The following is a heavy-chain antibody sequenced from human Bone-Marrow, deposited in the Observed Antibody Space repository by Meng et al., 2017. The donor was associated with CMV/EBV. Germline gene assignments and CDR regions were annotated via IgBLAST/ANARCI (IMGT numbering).Heavy chain of an antibody. Sequence: CSVSGATMGGTDRYWAWIRHHPGRGLEWIGYIHYTGSTLYNPSLRSRLTISIDTSKSQFTLNVTSVTAADTAVYYCVRELMAPAAIDFWGQGTLVTVSS. CDR3: VRELMAPAAIDF. V-gene: IGHV4-31*03. CDR2: IHYTGST. CDR1: GATMGGTDRY. D-gene: IGHD6-13*01. J-gene: IGHJ4*02.